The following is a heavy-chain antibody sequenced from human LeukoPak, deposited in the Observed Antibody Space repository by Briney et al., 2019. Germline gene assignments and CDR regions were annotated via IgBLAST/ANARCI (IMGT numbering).Heavy chain of an antibody. CDR3: ARKYTSDRSYGMDV. J-gene: IGHJ6*02. V-gene: IGHV3-74*01. Sequence: GGSLRLSCAASGFTFSSYWMHWVRQAPGKGLVWVSRIKSDGSSTSYADSVKGRFTISRDNAKNTLYLEMNSLRAEDTAVYYCARKYTSDRSYGMDVWGQGTTVTVSS. CDR1: GFTFSSYW. CDR2: IKSDGSST. D-gene: IGHD6-19*01.